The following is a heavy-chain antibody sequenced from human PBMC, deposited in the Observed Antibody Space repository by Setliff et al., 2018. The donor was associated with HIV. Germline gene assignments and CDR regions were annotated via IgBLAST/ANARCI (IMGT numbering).Heavy chain of an antibody. J-gene: IGHJ3*02. CDR1: GYTLTELS. Sequence: ASVKVSCKVSGYTLTELSIHWVRQAPGKGLEWMGGFDPEDDETIYAQKFQGRVTMTEDTSTDTAYMELSSLRSEDTAFYYCTTDGSYDILTGPTPGAFDIWCQGTMVTVSS. D-gene: IGHD3-9*01. V-gene: IGHV1-24*01. CDR2: FDPEDDET. CDR3: TTDGSYDILTGPTPGAFDI.